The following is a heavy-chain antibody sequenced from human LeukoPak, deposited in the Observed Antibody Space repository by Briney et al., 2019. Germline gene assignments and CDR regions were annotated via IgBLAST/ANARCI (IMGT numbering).Heavy chain of an antibody. V-gene: IGHV3-7*01. CDR3: ARGLSSSSSYGMDV. Sequence: GGSLRLSCAASAFSFRSYWMSWDRQAPGKGLQWAANIKEDGTEKYYVDSVKGRFTISRDNAKNSLYLQMNSLRAEDTAVYYCARGLSSSSSYGMDVWGQGTTVTVSS. CDR2: IKEDGTEK. J-gene: IGHJ6*02. D-gene: IGHD6-13*01. CDR1: AFSFRSYW.